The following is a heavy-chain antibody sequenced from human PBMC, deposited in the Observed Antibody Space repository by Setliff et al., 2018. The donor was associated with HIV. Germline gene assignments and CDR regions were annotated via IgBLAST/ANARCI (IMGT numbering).Heavy chain of an antibody. Sequence: LKISCAVSGLTFSSYWMHWVRQAPGKGLVWVSNINPDGSETNYADSVKGRFTISRDNAKNTLYLQLNSLRAADTAVYYCVRVTVVAGTNYWGQGTLVTVSS. CDR2: INPDGSET. D-gene: IGHD6-19*01. V-gene: IGHV3-74*01. CDR1: GLTFSSYW. CDR3: VRVTVVAGTNY. J-gene: IGHJ4*02.